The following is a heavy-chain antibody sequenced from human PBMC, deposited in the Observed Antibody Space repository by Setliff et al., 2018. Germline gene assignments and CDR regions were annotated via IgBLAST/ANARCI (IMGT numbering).Heavy chain of an antibody. CDR2: INQAGSAK. CDR1: GFTFSSFW. D-gene: IGHD2-15*01. V-gene: IGHV3-7*01. Sequence: GGSLRLSCAASGFTFSSFWMSWVRQAPGKGLEWVANINQAGSAKYYADSVKGRFTISRDNSKNTLYLQMNSLRAEDTAVYYCAKDPHRYCSGGSCPYYFDYWGQGTLVTVSS. J-gene: IGHJ4*02. CDR3: AKDPHRYCSGGSCPYYFDY.